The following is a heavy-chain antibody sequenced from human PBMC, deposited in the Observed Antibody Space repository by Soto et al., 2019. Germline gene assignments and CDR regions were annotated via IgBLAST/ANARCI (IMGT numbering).Heavy chain of an antibody. J-gene: IGHJ6*03. Sequence: VQLVESGGGLVQPGGSLRLSCAASGFTFSSYWMSWVRQAPGKGLEWVANIKQDGSEKYYVDSVKGRFTISRDNAKNSLYLQMNSLRAEDTAVYYCARRYYYGSGSRRDYYYMDVWGKGTTVTVSS. D-gene: IGHD3-10*01. CDR1: GFTFSSYW. CDR3: ARRYYYGSGSRRDYYYMDV. V-gene: IGHV3-7*01. CDR2: IKQDGSEK.